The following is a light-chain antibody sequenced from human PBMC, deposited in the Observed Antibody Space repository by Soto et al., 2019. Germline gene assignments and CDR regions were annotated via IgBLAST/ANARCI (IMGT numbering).Light chain of an antibody. V-gene: IGKV3-11*01. CDR1: QSVSSY. J-gene: IGKJ4*01. CDR2: DAS. CDR3: QQRSNWPLT. Sequence: EIVLTQSPATLSLSXXERATLSCRASQSVSSYLAWYQQRPGQAPRLLIYDASNRATGIPARFSGSGSGTDFTLTISSLEPEDVAVYYCQQRSNWPLTFGGGTKVEIK.